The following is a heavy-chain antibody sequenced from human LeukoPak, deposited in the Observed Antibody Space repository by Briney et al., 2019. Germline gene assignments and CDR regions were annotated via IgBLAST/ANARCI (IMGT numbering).Heavy chain of an antibody. Sequence: GGSLRLACAASGFTFSSYAMHWVRQAPGKGLEWVAVISYDGSNKYYADSVKGRFTISRDNSKNTLYLQMNSLRAEDTAVYYCARVGDGYNFSPLSYWGQGTLVTVSS. J-gene: IGHJ4*02. V-gene: IGHV3-30*04. CDR2: ISYDGSNK. D-gene: IGHD5-24*01. CDR1: GFTFSSYA. CDR3: ARVGDGYNFSPLSY.